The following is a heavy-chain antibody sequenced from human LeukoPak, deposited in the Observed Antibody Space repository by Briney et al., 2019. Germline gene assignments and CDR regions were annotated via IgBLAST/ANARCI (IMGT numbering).Heavy chain of an antibody. CDR2: ISFSGVT. J-gene: IGHJ4*02. CDR1: GYPFNSYY. Sequence: RASVKVSCKTSGYPFNSYYIQWLRQAPGQGLEWMGWISFSGVTKYAEKLRGRVTLTRDTSRATAYMELTGLTSDDKAVYYCARDLRLFEYWGQGTLVTVSS. D-gene: IGHD3-3*01. CDR3: ARDLRLFEY. V-gene: IGHV1-2*02.